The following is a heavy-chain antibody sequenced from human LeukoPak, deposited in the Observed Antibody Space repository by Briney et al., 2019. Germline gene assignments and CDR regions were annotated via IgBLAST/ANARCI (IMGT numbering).Heavy chain of an antibody. D-gene: IGHD1-26*01. CDR1: GFTFSNYA. Sequence: GGSLRLSCAASGFTFSNYAMSWVRQAPGKGLEWVSAISGSGGSTYYADSVKGRFTISRDNSENTLYLQMNSLRAEDTAVYYCARVMGSVTKALGYFDLWGRGTLVTVSS. CDR3: ARVMGSVTKALGYFDL. J-gene: IGHJ2*01. V-gene: IGHV3-23*01. CDR2: ISGSGGST.